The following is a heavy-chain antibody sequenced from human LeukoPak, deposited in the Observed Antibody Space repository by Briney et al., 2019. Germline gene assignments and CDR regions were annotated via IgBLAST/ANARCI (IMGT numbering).Heavy chain of an antibody. Sequence: GGSLRLSCAASGFTFSSYWMSWVRQAPGKGLEWVANIKQDGSEKYYVDSVKGRFTISRDNAKNSLYLQMNSLRAEDTAVYYCARVAFGSSSGVYFDYWGQGILVSVSS. V-gene: IGHV3-7*01. J-gene: IGHJ4*02. D-gene: IGHD6-6*01. CDR1: GFTFSSYW. CDR2: IKQDGSEK. CDR3: ARVAFGSSSGVYFDY.